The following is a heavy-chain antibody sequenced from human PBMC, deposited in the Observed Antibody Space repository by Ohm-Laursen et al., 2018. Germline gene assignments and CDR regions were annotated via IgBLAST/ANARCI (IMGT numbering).Heavy chain of an antibody. D-gene: IGHD4-17*01. CDR1: GFPFSNYS. J-gene: IGHJ6*02. Sequence: SLRLSCAASGFPFSNYSMNWVRQAPGRGLEWVASITSTTNVIYYAASVQGRFTISRDNARNSLQLQMTSLNVADTAVYYCVRDYGEGSYAGLDVGGQGTTVTVSS. CDR2: ITSTTNVI. V-gene: IGHV3-21*01. CDR3: VRDYGEGSYAGLDV.